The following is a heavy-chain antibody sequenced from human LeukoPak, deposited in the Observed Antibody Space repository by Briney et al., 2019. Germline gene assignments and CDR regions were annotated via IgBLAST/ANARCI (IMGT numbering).Heavy chain of an antibody. J-gene: IGHJ4*02. CDR3: ARSDCSGGSCPYYFDY. CDR2: ISSSSSYI. D-gene: IGHD2-15*01. V-gene: IGHV3-21*04. Sequence: GGSLRLSCAASGFTFSSYSMNWVRQAPGKGLEWVSSISSSSSYIYYADSVKGRFTISRDNAKSSLYLQMNILRAEDTAVYYCARSDCSGGSCPYYFDYWGQGTLVTVSS. CDR1: GFTFSSYS.